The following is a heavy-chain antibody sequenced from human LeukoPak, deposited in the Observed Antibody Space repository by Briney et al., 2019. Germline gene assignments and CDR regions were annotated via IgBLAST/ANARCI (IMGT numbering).Heavy chain of an antibody. D-gene: IGHD3-22*01. V-gene: IGHV3-30-3*01. CDR2: ISYDGSNK. J-gene: IGHJ4*02. CDR3: ARDSKGSAYYYDSSGYKAYFDY. Sequence: GGPLRLSCAASGFTFSSYAMHWVRQAPGKGLEWVAVISYDGSNKYYADSVKGRFTISRDNSKNTLYLQMNSLRAEDTAVYYCARDSKGSAYYYDSSGYKAYFDYWGQGTLVTVSS. CDR1: GFTFSSYA.